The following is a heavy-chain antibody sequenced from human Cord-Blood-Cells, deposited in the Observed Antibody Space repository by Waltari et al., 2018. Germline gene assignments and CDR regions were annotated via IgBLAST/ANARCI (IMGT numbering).Heavy chain of an antibody. D-gene: IGHD3-16*01. Sequence: QVQLVESGGGVVQPGRSLRLSCAASGFTFSSYGMHWVRQAPGKGLEWVAVISYDGSNKYYADSVKGRFTISRDNSKNTLYLQMNSLRAEDTAVYYCAKDHRRTGGVDYWGQGTLVTVSS. CDR1: GFTFSSYG. CDR3: AKDHRRTGGVDY. J-gene: IGHJ4*02. V-gene: IGHV3-30*18. CDR2: ISYDGSNK.